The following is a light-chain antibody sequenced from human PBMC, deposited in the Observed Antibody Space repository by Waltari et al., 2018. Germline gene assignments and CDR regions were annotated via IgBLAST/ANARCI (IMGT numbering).Light chain of an antibody. V-gene: IGKV1-5*03. CDR1: QNIDTW. CDR2: KGS. J-gene: IGKJ5*01. CDR3: QQYSTFPMT. Sequence: DIQLTQSPPTLSASMGDSVTITCRTSQNIDTWLAWYQQKPGQAPKLLIFKGSILESGVPEKFSGSGSGTEFTLNISTLEPDDFATYYCQQYSTFPMTFGHGTRLEIK.